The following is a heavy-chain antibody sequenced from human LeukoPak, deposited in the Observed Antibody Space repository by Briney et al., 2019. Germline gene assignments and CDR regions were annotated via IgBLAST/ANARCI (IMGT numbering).Heavy chain of an antibody. CDR2: IKQDGSEK. Sequence: GGSLRLSCAASGFIFSSYWMSWVRQAPGKGLEWVANIKQDGSEKYYVDSVKGRFTISRDNAKNSLYLQMNSLRAEDTAVYYCARDFVFYDYVWGSYRSSQTPDYWGQGTLVTVSS. CDR1: GFIFSSYW. V-gene: IGHV3-7*01. CDR3: ARDFVFYDYVWGSYRSSQTPDY. J-gene: IGHJ4*02. D-gene: IGHD3-16*02.